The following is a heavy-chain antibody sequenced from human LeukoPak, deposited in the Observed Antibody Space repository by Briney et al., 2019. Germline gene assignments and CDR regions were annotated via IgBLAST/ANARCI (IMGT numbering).Heavy chain of an antibody. CDR2: ISYDGSNK. CDR3: ARDRTGSSSWYYFDC. CDR1: GFTFSSYA. J-gene: IGHJ4*02. Sequence: PGRSLRLSCAASGFTFSSYAMHWVRQAPGKGLEWVAVISYDGSNKYYADSVKGRFTISRDNSKNTLYLQMNSLRAEDTAVYYCARDRTGSSSWYYFDCWGQGTLVTVSS. V-gene: IGHV3-30*04. D-gene: IGHD6-13*01.